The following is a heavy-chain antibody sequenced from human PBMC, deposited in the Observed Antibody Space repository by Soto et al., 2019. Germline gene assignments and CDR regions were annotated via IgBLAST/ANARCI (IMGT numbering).Heavy chain of an antibody. CDR3: VAGIAAAGTKDYYYYGMDV. CDR1: GGSFSGYY. V-gene: IGHV4-34*01. D-gene: IGHD6-13*01. CDR2: INHSGST. Sequence: SETLSLTCAVYGGSFSGYYWSWIRQPPGKGLEWIGEINHSGSTNYNPSLKSRVTISVDTSKNQFSLKLSSVTAADTAVYYCVAGIAAAGTKDYYYYGMDVWGQGTTVTVSS. J-gene: IGHJ6*02.